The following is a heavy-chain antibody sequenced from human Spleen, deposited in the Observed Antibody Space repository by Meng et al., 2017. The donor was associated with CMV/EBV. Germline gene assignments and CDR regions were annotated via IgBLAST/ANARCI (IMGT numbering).Heavy chain of an antibody. CDR1: GGTFSSNA. CDR2: IIPILGIA. D-gene: IGHD3-3*01. Sequence: SVKVSCKASGGTFSSNAISWVRQAPGQGLEWMGRIIPILGIANYAQKFQGRVTITADKSTSTAYMELSSLRSEDTAVYYCARDGSDFWSGYEGIGGMDVWGQGTTVTVSS. J-gene: IGHJ6*02. V-gene: IGHV1-69*04. CDR3: ARDGSDFWSGYEGIGGMDV.